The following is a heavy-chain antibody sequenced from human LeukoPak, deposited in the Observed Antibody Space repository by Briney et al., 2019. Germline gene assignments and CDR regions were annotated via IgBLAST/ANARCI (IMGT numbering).Heavy chain of an antibody. Sequence: PSETLSLTCAVYGGSFSGYYWSWIRQPPGKGLEWIGEINHSGSTNYNPSLKSRVTISVDTSKNQFSLELSSVTAADTAVYYCARGTMVRGVPMPYFDYWGQGTLVTVSS. J-gene: IGHJ4*02. CDR2: INHSGST. D-gene: IGHD3-10*01. V-gene: IGHV4-34*01. CDR3: ARGTMVRGVPMPYFDY. CDR1: GGSFSGYY.